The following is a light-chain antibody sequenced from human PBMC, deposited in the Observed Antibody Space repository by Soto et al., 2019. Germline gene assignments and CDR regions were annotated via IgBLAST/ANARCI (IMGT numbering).Light chain of an antibody. CDR3: SSYTSNNPQV. V-gene: IGLV2-14*01. J-gene: IGLJ1*01. Sequence: QSALTQPASVSGSPGQSITISCTGTSSDVGDYNFVSWYQQHPGKAPKLMIYEVSNRPSGVSNRFSGSKSGNTASLTISGLQAEDEADYYCSSYTSNNPQVFGTGTKVTVL. CDR2: EVS. CDR1: SSDVGDYNF.